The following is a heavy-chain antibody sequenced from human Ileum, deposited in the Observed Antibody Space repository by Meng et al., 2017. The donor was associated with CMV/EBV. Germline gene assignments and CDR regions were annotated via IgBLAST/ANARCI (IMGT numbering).Heavy chain of an antibody. CDR1: GGSVSSGDYY. CDR2: IYYSGTT. J-gene: IGHJ4*02. CDR3: ARGSVDTSGRDY. Sequence: TVSGGSVSSGDYYWSWIRQPPGKGLEWIAYIYYSGTTYYSPSLKSRVTIAVDTSTNQFFLKLNSVTAADTAVYYCARGSVDTSGRDYWGQGTPVTVSS. D-gene: IGHD6-25*01. V-gene: IGHV4-30-4*01.